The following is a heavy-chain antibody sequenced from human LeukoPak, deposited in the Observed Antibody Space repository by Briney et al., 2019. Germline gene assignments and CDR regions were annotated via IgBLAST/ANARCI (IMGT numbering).Heavy chain of an antibody. V-gene: IGHV4-34*01. CDR1: GGSFSGYY. D-gene: IGHD2-2*01. Sequence: SETLSLTCAAYGGSFSGYYWSWIRQPPGKGLEWIGEINHSGSTNYNPPLKSRVTISVDTSKNQFSLKLSSVTAADTAVYYCARAKYLYCSSTSCYGGYYYYGMDVWGQGTTVTVSS. J-gene: IGHJ6*02. CDR3: ARAKYLYCSSTSCYGGYYYYGMDV. CDR2: INHSGST.